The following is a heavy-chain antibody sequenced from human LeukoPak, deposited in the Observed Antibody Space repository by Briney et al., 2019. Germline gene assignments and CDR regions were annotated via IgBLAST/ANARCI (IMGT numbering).Heavy chain of an antibody. Sequence: GGSLRLSCAASGFTFSSYWMHWVRHAPGKGLVWVSRINSDGSSTNYADSVKGRFTISRDNAKNTLYLQMNSLRAEDTAVYYCARGHIVVVTAPDYWGQGTLVTVSS. V-gene: IGHV3-74*01. J-gene: IGHJ4*02. CDR1: GFTFSSYW. D-gene: IGHD2-21*02. CDR2: INSDGSST. CDR3: ARGHIVVVTAPDY.